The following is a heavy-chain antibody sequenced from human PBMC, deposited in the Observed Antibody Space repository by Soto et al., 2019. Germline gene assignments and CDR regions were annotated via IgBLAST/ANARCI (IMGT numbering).Heavy chain of an antibody. D-gene: IGHD3-10*01. CDR1: GGSITSHY. Sequence: QVQLQESGPGLVKPSETLSLTCSVSGGSITSHYCSWFRQPPGKGLEWIGYINHSGLTSYNPSLTRRVTLSVDTSKNQFSLKVNSVTAADTALYYCARQGLGQLHGLVDVWGPGTTVTVSS. J-gene: IGHJ6*02. CDR2: INHSGLT. CDR3: ARQGLGQLHGLVDV. V-gene: IGHV4-59*08.